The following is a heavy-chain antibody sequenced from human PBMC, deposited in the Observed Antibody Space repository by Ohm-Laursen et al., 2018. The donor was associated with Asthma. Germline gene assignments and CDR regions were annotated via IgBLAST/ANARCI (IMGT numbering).Heavy chain of an antibody. CDR3: ARVSSSWFDF. V-gene: IGHV4-30-2*01. Sequence: SQTLSLTCAVSRGSITSGGLSLGWVRQPPRKGLGGVGHTYHSGSTYYNPSLKSRVAISVDRSKNQFSLTLSSVTASDTAIYYCARVSSSWFDFWGQGTLVTVSS. D-gene: IGHD6-13*01. CDR1: RGSITSGGLS. J-gene: IGHJ4*02. CDR2: TYHSGST.